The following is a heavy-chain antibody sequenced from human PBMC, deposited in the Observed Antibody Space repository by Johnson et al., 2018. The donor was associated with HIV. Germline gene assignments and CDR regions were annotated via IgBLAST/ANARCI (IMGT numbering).Heavy chain of an antibody. CDR2: IRYDGSDK. J-gene: IGHJ3*02. CDR3: AKDLNPDNWNPDAFDI. V-gene: IGHV3-30*02. CDR1: GFTFSRFG. Sequence: QVQLVESGGGVVQPGGSLRLSCVASGFTFSRFGMHWVRQAPGKGLEWVAFIRYDGSDKYYADPVKGRFTISRDNSKNPLYRQMNSLRSEDTAVYYCAKDLNPDNWNPDAFDIWGQGTMVTVSS. D-gene: IGHD1-20*01.